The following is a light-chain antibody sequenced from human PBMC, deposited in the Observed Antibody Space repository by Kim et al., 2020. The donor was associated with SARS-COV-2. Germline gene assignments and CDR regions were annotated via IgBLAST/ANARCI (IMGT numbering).Light chain of an antibody. CDR3: MQATSWPAT. J-gene: IGKJ1*01. V-gene: IGKV2-30*02. CDR1: QSLVHSDGNIY. CDR2: EVS. Sequence: DVMMTQSPLSLPVTLGQPASISCRSSQSLVHSDGNIYLNWLQQRPGQSPRRLIYEVSNRDSGVPDRFSGSGSGPDFTLEISRVEAEDVGVYYCMQATSWPATFGQGTKVDIK.